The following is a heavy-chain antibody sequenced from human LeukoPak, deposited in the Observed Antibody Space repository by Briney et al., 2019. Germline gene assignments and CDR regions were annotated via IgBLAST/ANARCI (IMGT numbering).Heavy chain of an antibody. J-gene: IGHJ4*02. V-gene: IGHV4-34*01. CDR3: ARFTGDYYDSSGPRPSDY. D-gene: IGHD3-22*01. CDR2: INHSGST. CDR1: GFTFSSYA. Sequence: GSLRLSCAASGFTFSSYAMSWVRQAPGKGLEWIGEINHSGSTNYNPSLKGRVTISVDTSKNQFSLKLSSVTAADTAVYYCARFTGDYYDSSGPRPSDYWGQGTLVTVSS.